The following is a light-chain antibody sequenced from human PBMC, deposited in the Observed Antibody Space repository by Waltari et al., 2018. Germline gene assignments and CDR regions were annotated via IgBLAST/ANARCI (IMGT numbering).Light chain of an antibody. CDR3: QQYEDWPRHS. J-gene: IGKJ4*01. V-gene: IGKV3-15*01. CDR1: QNVGTS. CDR2: GAY. Sequence: EIVVTQSPATLSVSPGERVTLSCRASQNVGTSLAWYQQKPGQTPRLLIFGAYSRASGVPARFSVSGSGTDFTLAISSLQSEDFAFYYCQQYEDWPRHSFGGGTKVQIE.